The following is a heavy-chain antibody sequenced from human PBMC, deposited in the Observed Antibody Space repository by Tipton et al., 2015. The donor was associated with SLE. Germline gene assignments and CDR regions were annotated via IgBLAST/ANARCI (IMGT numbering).Heavy chain of an antibody. Sequence: LRLSCTVSGGSVSSSSYYWGWVRQPPGKGLEWIANIFYSGTTYYNPSLKSRVTISIDTSNNQFSLRLSSVTAADTAMYYCARPRRYSSDAFDIWGQGTMVTVSS. CDR2: IFYSGTT. CDR3: ARPRRYSSDAFDI. J-gene: IGHJ3*02. V-gene: IGHV4-39*01. D-gene: IGHD1-26*01. CDR1: GGSVSSSSYY.